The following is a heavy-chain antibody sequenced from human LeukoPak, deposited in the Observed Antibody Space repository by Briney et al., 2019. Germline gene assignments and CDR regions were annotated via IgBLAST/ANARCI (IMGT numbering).Heavy chain of an antibody. J-gene: IGHJ4*02. CDR2: INHSGST. Sequence: QPSETLSLTCAVYGGSFSGYYWSWIRQPPRKGLEWIGEINHSGSTNYNPSLKSRVTISVDTSKNQFSLKLSSVTAADTAVYYCARAEPLYSYGYSWGQGTLVTVSS. CDR1: GGSFSGYY. D-gene: IGHD5-18*01. CDR3: ARAEPLYSYGYS. V-gene: IGHV4-34*01.